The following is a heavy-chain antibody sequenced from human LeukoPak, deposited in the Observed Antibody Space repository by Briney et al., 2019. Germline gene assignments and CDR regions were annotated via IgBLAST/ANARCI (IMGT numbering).Heavy chain of an antibody. V-gene: IGHV4-34*01. CDR3: ARKEQGLPHDACYI. CDR2: INHSGST. J-gene: IGHJ3*02. Sequence: SETLSLTCAVYGGSVSGYYWSWIRQPPGKGLEWIGEINHSGSTNYNPSLKSRVTISVDTSKNQFSLKLSSVTAADTAVYYGARKEQGLPHDACYIWGQGTMVTVCS. CDR1: GGSVSGYY. D-gene: IGHD6-19*01.